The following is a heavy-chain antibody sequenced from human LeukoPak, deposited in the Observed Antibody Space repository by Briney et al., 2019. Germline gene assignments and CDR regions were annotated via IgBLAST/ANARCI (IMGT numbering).Heavy chain of an antibody. CDR2: INPSSGGT. CDR3: AREAQAGCSRTSCPSDY. J-gene: IGHJ4*02. CDR1: GYTFTSYD. Sequence: ASVKVSCKASGYTFTSYDINWVRQATGQGLEWMGIINPSSGGTTYPQKFQGRVTMTRDTSTSTVYMEVSSLRSEDTAVYYCAREAQAGCSRTSCPSDYWGQGTLVTVSS. V-gene: IGHV1-46*01. D-gene: IGHD2-2*01.